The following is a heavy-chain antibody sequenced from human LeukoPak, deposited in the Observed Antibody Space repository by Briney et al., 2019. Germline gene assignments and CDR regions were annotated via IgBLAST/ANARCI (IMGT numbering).Heavy chain of an antibody. Sequence: PWASVKVSCKASGGSFSSYALNWVRQAPGQGLEWMGSIIPIFGKPNYAQRFQGRVSITADKSTSTLYMELRSLRSEDTAVYYCARDRVAVAGTFDYWGQGTLVTVSS. CDR2: IIPIFGKP. CDR3: ARDRVAVAGTFDY. V-gene: IGHV1-69*04. J-gene: IGHJ4*02. CDR1: GGSFSSYA. D-gene: IGHD6-19*01.